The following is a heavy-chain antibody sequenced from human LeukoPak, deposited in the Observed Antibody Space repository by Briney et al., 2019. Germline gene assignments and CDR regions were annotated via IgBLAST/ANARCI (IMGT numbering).Heavy chain of an antibody. CDR1: GFTFSSYS. V-gene: IGHV3-21*01. Sequence: GGSLRLSCAASGFTFSSYSMNWVRQAPGKGLEWVSSISSSSSYIYYADSVKGRFTISRDNAKNSLYLQMNSLRAEDTAVYYCAREAMVRGVPDAFDIWGQGTMVTVSS. J-gene: IGHJ3*02. CDR2: ISSSSSYI. D-gene: IGHD3-10*01. CDR3: AREAMVRGVPDAFDI.